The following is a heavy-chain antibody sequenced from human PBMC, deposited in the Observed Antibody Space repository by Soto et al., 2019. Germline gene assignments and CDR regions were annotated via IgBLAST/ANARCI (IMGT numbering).Heavy chain of an antibody. Sequence: QVQIQQWGAGLLKPSETLSLTCVVYGGSFSGYYWSWIRQSPGRGLEWIGEINHSGNSNYNPSLKSRITMSVDTPKNPFSPELSSVTAADTALYYCARRKTFSPYYFDYWGQGTLVTVSS. CDR3: ARRKTFSPYYFDY. V-gene: IGHV4-34*01. D-gene: IGHD3-16*01. CDR2: INHSGNS. CDR1: GGSFSGYY. J-gene: IGHJ4*02.